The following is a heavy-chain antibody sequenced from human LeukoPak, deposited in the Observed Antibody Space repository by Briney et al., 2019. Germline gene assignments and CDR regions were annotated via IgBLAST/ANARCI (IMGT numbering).Heavy chain of an antibody. CDR1: GFTVSSNY. CDR2: IYSDGST. CDR3: VRDLGYCSGSTCYVGYFDY. Sequence: GGSLRLSCAASGFTVSSNYMSWVRQAPGKGLEWVSLIYSDGSTYYADSVKGRFTVSRDNSKNTLYLQMNSLRAEDTAVYYCVRDLGYCSGSTCYVGYFDYWGQGTLVTVS. J-gene: IGHJ4*02. V-gene: IGHV3-66*01. D-gene: IGHD2-15*01.